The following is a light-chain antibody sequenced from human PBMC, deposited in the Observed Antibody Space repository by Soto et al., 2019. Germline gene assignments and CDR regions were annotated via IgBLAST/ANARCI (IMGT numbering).Light chain of an antibody. V-gene: IGKV3-20*01. CDR1: QSIRNN. CDR3: QQYGSSPYT. Sequence: EIVMTQSPATLSVSPGERATLSCRASQSIRNNLIWYQQKPGQAPRLLIYGASNRAVGIPDRFSGSGSGTDFTLTISGLEAEDFTVYYCQQYGSSPYTFGQGTK. J-gene: IGKJ2*01. CDR2: GAS.